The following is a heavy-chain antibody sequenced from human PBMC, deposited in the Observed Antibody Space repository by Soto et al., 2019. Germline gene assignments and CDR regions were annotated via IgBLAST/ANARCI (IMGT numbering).Heavy chain of an antibody. V-gene: IGHV3-23*01. CDR3: AKDDSTVTTLRGAFDI. CDR1: GFTFSSYA. Sequence: EVQLLESGGGLVQPGGSLRLSCAASGFTFSSYAMSWVRQAPGKGLEWVSAISGSGGSTYYADSVTGRFTISRDNSKNTLYLQMNSLRAEDTAVYYCAKDDSTVTTLRGAFDIWGQGTMVTVSS. D-gene: IGHD4-17*01. J-gene: IGHJ3*02. CDR2: ISGSGGST.